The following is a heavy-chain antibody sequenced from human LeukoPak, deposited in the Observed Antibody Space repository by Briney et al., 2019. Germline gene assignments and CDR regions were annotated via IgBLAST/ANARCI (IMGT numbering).Heavy chain of an antibody. CDR2: INPSGGST. CDR1: GYTFTSYG. Sequence: GASVKVSCKASGYTFTSYGISWVRQAPGQGLEWMGIINPSGGSTSYAQKFQGRVTMTRDMSTSTVYMELSSLRSEDTAVYYCARVRLEDYGDYVFDYWGQGTLVTVSS. J-gene: IGHJ4*02. D-gene: IGHD4-17*01. CDR3: ARVRLEDYGDYVFDY. V-gene: IGHV1-46*01.